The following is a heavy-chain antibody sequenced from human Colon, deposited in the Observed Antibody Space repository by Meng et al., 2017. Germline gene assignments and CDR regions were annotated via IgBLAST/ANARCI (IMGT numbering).Heavy chain of an antibody. V-gene: IGHV6-1*01. Sequence: QVQLQQSGPGLVKPSQTLSLTCAISGDSVSSNTAAWNWIRQSPSRGLEWLGRTYSRSKWYNEYAVSVKSRMTFNADTSKNQVSLQVNSVTPEDTAVYYCARDHGYSYGLPLDYWGQGILVTVSS. D-gene: IGHD5-18*01. J-gene: IGHJ4*02. CDR1: GDSVSSNTAA. CDR3: ARDHGYSYGLPLDY. CDR2: TYSRSKWYN.